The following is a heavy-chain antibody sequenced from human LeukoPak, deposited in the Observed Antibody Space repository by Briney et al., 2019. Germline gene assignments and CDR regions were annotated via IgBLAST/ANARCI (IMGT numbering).Heavy chain of an antibody. D-gene: IGHD6-19*01. CDR3: ARRPSDWYSPIDY. V-gene: IGHV4-59*01. CDR1: GGSISSYY. Sequence: SETLSLTCTVSGGSISSYYWSWIRQPPGKGLEWIGYIYYSGSTNYNPSLKSRVTISVDTSKNQFSLKLSSVTAADTAVYYCARRPSDWYSPIDYWGPGTLVTVS. J-gene: IGHJ4*02. CDR2: IYYSGST.